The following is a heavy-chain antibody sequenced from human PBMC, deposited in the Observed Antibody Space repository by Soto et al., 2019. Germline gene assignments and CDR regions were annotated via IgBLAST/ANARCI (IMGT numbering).Heavy chain of an antibody. CDR1: GFTFSTYA. Sequence: GGSLRLSCAASGFTFSTYAMTWVRQAPDKGLEWVSTISDSGANTYYADSMKGRFTISRDNSKNTLYLQMNILRADDTAVYYCAKALNREFSYLDSRGQGTQVTV. V-gene: IGHV3-23*01. CDR3: AKALNREFSYLDS. CDR2: ISDSGANT. J-gene: IGHJ4*02. D-gene: IGHD3-3*01.